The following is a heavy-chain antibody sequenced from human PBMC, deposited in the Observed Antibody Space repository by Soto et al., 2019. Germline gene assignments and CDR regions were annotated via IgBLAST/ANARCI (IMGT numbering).Heavy chain of an antibody. Sequence: QVQLVQSGAGVKKPGSSVKVSCKASGGTFSNYAIAWVRQAPGQGLEWVAGLSPIAGTANYAQNFQGRVTITGDESTNTAYMELWSLGSEDTAVYVCARGHYGYYEKRGNYCAEYCQHWGQGTLVTVSS. CDR1: GGTFSNYA. CDR2: LSPIAGTA. V-gene: IGHV1-69*12. D-gene: IGHD3-22*01. J-gene: IGHJ1*01. CDR3: ARGHYGYYEKRGNYCAEYCQH.